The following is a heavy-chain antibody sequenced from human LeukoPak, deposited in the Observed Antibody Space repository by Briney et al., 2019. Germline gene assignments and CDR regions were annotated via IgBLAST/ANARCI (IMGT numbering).Heavy chain of an antibody. CDR3: ARLGFDKLELRPAEFDY. CDR1: GGSFSGYY. V-gene: IGHV4-34*01. J-gene: IGHJ4*02. D-gene: IGHD1-7*01. CDR2: INHSGST. Sequence: PSETLSLTCAVYGGSFSGYYWSWIRQPPGKGLEWIGEINHSGSTNYNPSLKSRVTISVDTSKNQFSLKLSSVTAADTAVYYCARLGFDKLELRPAEFDYWGQGTLVTVSS.